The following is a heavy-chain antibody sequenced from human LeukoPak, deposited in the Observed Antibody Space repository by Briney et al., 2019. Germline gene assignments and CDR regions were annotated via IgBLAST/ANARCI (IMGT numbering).Heavy chain of an antibody. CDR2: ISDSGST. J-gene: IGHJ6*03. Sequence: PSETLSLTCTVSGGSISSYYWSWIRQPPGKGLEWIGYISDSGSTNYNPSLKGRVTIFADTSKNQFSLRLSSVTAADTAVYFCARPVKGHIDSYHYMDVWGKGTTVTVSS. D-gene: IGHD4-17*01. CDR1: GGSISSYY. V-gene: IGHV4-59*08. CDR3: ARPVKGHIDSYHYMDV.